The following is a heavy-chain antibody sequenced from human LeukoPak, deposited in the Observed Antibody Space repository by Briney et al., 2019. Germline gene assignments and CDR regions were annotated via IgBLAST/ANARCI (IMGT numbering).Heavy chain of an antibody. D-gene: IGHD3-9*01. CDR3: ARSGYYDILTGFSYNWFDP. J-gene: IGHJ5*02. Sequence: PSETLSLTCTVSGGSISGYYWSWIRQPPGKGLEWVGYIYYSGVTYYNPSLRSRVTMSVDTSKNQFSPKLSSVTAADTAVYYCARSGYYDILTGFSYNWFDPWGQGTLVTVSS. V-gene: IGHV4-59*08. CDR1: GGSISGYY. CDR2: IYYSGVT.